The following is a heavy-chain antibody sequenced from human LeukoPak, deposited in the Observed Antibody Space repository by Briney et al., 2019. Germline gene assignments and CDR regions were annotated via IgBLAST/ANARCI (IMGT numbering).Heavy chain of an antibody. CDR3: SVSPYSHYGLDV. Sequence: GGSLRLSCAASGFTYGFTFSYDWLTWVRQAPGKGLEWVGRIKSKANGGTTEYAAPVKGRFTISRDDSKNMVYLQMNSLKAKDTAVYYCSVSPYSHYGLDVWGQGTTVSVSS. CDR2: IKSKANGGTT. V-gene: IGHV3-15*01. J-gene: IGHJ6*02. CDR1: GFTYGFTFSYDW.